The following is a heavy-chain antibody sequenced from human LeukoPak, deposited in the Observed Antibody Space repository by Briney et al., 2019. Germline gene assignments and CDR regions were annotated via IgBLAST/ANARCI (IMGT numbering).Heavy chain of an antibody. CDR3: AREAAGTIYYYGMDV. J-gene: IGHJ6*02. V-gene: IGHV3-74*01. D-gene: IGHD6-13*01. CDR2: INSDGSST. Sequence: PGGSLRLSCAASGFTFSSYWMHWVRRAPGKGLVWVSRINSDGSSTSYADSVKGRFTISRDNAKNTLYLQMNSLRAEDTAVYYCAREAAGTIYYYGMDVWGQGTTVTVSS. CDR1: GFTFSSYW.